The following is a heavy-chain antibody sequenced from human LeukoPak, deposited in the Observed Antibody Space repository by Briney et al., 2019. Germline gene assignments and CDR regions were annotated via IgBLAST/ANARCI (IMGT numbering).Heavy chain of an antibody. J-gene: IGHJ4*02. CDR1: GYTFPIYF. Sequence: ASVKVTCKASGYTFPIYFMHWVRQAPGQGLEWMGIINPTGGSTTYAQKFQGRVTMTRDTSTSTVYMELSSLRPDDTAVYYCARTAARRFDYWGQGTLVTVSS. CDR3: ARTAARRFDY. D-gene: IGHD6-6*01. CDR2: INPTGGST. V-gene: IGHV1-46*01.